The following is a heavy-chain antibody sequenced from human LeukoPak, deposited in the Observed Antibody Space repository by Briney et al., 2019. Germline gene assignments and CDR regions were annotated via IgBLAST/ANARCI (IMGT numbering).Heavy chain of an antibody. CDR1: GGSISTYY. J-gene: IGHJ4*02. D-gene: IGHD3-16*01. CDR3: ARVGSLITFD. Sequence: SETLSLTCTVSGGSISTYYWTWIRQSPGKGLEWIGYTQYRGYADYSPSLKSRVTRSVDTYNNQCYLRLSSVTAADTAVYYCARVGSLITFDWGQGTLVSVSS. CDR2: TQYRGYA. V-gene: IGHV4-59*01.